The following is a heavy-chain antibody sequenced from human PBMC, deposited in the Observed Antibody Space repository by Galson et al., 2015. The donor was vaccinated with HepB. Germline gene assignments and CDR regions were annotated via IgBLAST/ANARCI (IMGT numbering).Heavy chain of an antibody. CDR2: ISPYKSHT. V-gene: IGHV1-18*01. D-gene: IGHD2-15*01. J-gene: IGHJ5*02. Sequence: SVKVSCKASGYTFSTYSITWVRQAPGQGLEWMGWISPYKSHTDYAQKFQGRVTMTTDTSTSAAYMELRSLRSDDTAVYYCARGALVVVVGATLKNWFDPWGQGTLVTVSS. CDR1: GYTFSTYS. CDR3: ARGALVVVVGATLKNWFDP.